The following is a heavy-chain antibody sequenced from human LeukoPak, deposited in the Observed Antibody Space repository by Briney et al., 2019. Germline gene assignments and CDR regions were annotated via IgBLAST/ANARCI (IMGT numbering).Heavy chain of an antibody. J-gene: IGHJ4*02. CDR1: GGSISSGDRY. D-gene: IGHD5-18*01. Sequence: SQTLSLTCTVSGGSISSGDRYWSWIRQSPGKGLEWIGYIYSTGNTYYNPSLKSRVIISVDTSKNQFSLELNSVTAADTAVYYCAKDSYSYGYGGFDYWGQGILVTVSS. CDR2: IYSTGNT. V-gene: IGHV4-30-4*01. CDR3: AKDSYSYGYGGFDY.